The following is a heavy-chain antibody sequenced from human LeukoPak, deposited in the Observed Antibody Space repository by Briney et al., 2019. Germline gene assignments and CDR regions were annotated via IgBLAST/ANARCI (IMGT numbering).Heavy chain of an antibody. CDR2: ISSSSSYI. CDR3: ARDRGEHWFDP. Sequence: PGGSLRLSFAASGFTFSSYSMNWVRQAPGKGLEWVSSISSSSSYIYYADSVKGRFTISRDNAKNSLYLQMNSLRAEDTAVYYCARDRGEHWFDPWGQGTLVTVSS. D-gene: IGHD3-10*01. CDR1: GFTFSSYS. V-gene: IGHV3-21*01. J-gene: IGHJ5*02.